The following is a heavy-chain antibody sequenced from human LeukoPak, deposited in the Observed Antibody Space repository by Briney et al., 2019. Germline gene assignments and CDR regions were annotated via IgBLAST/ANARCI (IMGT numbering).Heavy chain of an antibody. CDR2: ISVYNGNT. V-gene: IGHV1-18*01. J-gene: IGHJ2*01. CDR3: ARNLDRSGYTTGYFDL. D-gene: IGHD3-22*01. CDR1: GYTFISYG. Sequence: ASVKVSCKASGYTFISYGISWVRQAPGQGLEWMGWISVYNGNTNSAQNLQGRVTMTTDTSTSTAYMELRSLRADDTAVYYCARNLDRSGYTTGYFDLWGRGTLVTVS.